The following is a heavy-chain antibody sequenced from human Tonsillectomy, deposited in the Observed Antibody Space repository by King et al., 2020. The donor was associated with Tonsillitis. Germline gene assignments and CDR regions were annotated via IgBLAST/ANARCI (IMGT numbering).Heavy chain of an antibody. CDR2: ISYDGSNK. CDR3: AKVAHDYDILTGHYLDY. CDR1: GFTFSSYG. J-gene: IGHJ4*02. Sequence: VQLVESGGGVVQPGRSLRLSCAASGFTFSSYGMHWVRQAPGKGLEWVALISYDGSNKYYADSVKGRFTISRDNSKNTLYLQMNSLRADDTAVYYCAKVAHDYDILTGHYLDYWGQGTLVTVSS. D-gene: IGHD3-9*01. V-gene: IGHV3-30*18.